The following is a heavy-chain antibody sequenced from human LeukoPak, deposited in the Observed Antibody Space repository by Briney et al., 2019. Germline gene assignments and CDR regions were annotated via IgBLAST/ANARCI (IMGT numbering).Heavy chain of an antibody. CDR3: ARQRGGSLPVDAFDI. CDR2: IYPGDSDT. Sequence: GESLKISCKGSGYSFTSYWIGWVRQMPGKGLEWMGIIYPGDSDTRYSPSFQGQVTISADKPISTAYLQWSSLKASDTAMYYCARQRGGSLPVDAFDIWGQGTMVTVSS. V-gene: IGHV5-51*01. CDR1: GYSFTSYW. D-gene: IGHD2-15*01. J-gene: IGHJ3*02.